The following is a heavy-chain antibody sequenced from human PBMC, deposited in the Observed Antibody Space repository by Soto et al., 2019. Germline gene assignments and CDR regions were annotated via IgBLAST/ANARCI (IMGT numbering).Heavy chain of an antibody. J-gene: IGHJ4*02. Sequence: EVQLVESGGGLVKPGGSLRLSCAASGFTFRSVWINWVRQAPGKGLEWVGRIKSKTDGGTIDYAAPVKGRFTISRDDSKNTLFLQMNSLKTEDTAVYHCAVIFIAETGTGNWGQGTLVTVSS. CDR2: IKSKTDGGTI. D-gene: IGHD6-13*01. CDR3: AVIFIAETGTGN. V-gene: IGHV3-15*01. CDR1: GFTFRSVW.